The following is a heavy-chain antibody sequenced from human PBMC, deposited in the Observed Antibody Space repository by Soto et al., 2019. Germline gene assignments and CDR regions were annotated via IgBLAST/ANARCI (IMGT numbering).Heavy chain of an antibody. J-gene: IGHJ5*02. Sequence: GESLKISCKGSGYSFTSYWIGWVRQMPGKGLEWMGIIYPGDSDTRYSPSFQGQVTISADKSISTAYLQWSSLKASDTAMYYCARLLNYYGSGSYYNSWGQGTLVTVSS. CDR3: ARLLNYYGSGSYYNS. D-gene: IGHD3-10*01. CDR2: IYPGDSDT. CDR1: GYSFTSYW. V-gene: IGHV5-51*01.